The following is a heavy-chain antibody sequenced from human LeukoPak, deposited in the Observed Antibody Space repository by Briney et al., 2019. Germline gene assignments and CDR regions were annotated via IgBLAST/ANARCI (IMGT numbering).Heavy chain of an antibody. J-gene: IGHJ4*02. Sequence: SETLSLTCTVSGASMSGYYWSWIRQSPEKGLEYIGNIFYIGTTNYNPSLKSRLTISLDMSKNQFSLTLNSVTAADTAVYYCASNIPTTTTSPPLGYWGQGTLVTVSS. CDR1: GASMSGYY. D-gene: IGHD1-26*01. CDR3: ASNIPTTTTSPPLGY. CDR2: IFYIGTT. V-gene: IGHV4-59*08.